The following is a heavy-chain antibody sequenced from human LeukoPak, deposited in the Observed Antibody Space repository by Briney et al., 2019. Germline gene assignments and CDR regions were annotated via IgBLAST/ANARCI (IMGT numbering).Heavy chain of an antibody. J-gene: IGHJ4*02. CDR1: GGSISSYY. CDR2: IYYSGST. D-gene: IGHD6-13*01. CDR3: ARMYSSSWYYFDY. Sequence: SETLSLTYTVSGGSISSYYWNWIRQPPGKGLEWIGYIYYSGSTNYNPSLRSRVTISVDTSKNQFSLKLSSVTAADTAVYYCARMYSSSWYYFDYWGQGTLVTVSS. V-gene: IGHV4-59*08.